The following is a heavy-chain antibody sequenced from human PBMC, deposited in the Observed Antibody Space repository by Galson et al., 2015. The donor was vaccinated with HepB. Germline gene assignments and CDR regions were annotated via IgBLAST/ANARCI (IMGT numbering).Heavy chain of an antibody. CDR1: GVSIISDY. D-gene: IGHD2-2*01. J-gene: IGHJ4*02. V-gene: IGHV4-59*01. Sequence: LSLTCTVSGVSIISDYWTWIRQPPGKGLEWIAYFYHSGSTYSNPSLESRVSISLDTSKNQFSLKLSSVTAADTAVYYCARIQAAAAMMTNWGQGTLVTVSS. CDR2: FYHSGST. CDR3: ARIQAAAAMMTN.